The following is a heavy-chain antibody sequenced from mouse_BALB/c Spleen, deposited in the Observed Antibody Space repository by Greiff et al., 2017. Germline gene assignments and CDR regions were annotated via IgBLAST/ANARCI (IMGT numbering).Heavy chain of an antibody. CDR3: ARMRGDYYGYYAMDY. D-gene: IGHD1-1*01. CDR2: IWWDDDK. Sequence: QVTLKESGPGILQPSQTLSLTCSFSGFSLSTSGMGVGWIRQPSGKGLEWLAHIWWDDDKRYNPALKSRLTISKDTSSNQVFLKIASVDTADTATYYCARMRGDYYGYYAMDYWGQGTSVTVSS. V-gene: IGHV8-8*01. J-gene: IGHJ4*01. CDR1: GFSLSTSGMG.